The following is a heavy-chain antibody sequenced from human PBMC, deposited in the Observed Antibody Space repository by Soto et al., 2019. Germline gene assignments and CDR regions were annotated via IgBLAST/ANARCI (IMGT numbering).Heavy chain of an antibody. V-gene: IGHV1-18*01. Sequence: ASGKVFCKGSGFTFSSYGISWGGQAPGQRGEGVGWISAYNGNTNYAQKLQGRVTMTTDTSTSTAYMELRSLRSDDTAVYYCARDRSCSSTSCYQAAYYYYGMDVWGQGTTVTVYS. CDR2: ISAYNGNT. CDR3: ARDRSCSSTSCYQAAYYYYGMDV. J-gene: IGHJ6*02. CDR1: GFTFSSYG. D-gene: IGHD2-2*01.